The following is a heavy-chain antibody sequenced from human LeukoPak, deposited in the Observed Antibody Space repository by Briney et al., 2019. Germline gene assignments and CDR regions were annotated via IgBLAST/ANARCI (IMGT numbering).Heavy chain of an antibody. Sequence: GGSLRLSCAASGLTVGRNYMNWVRQAPGKGLEWVSVIYSGGSTYYADSVKGRFTISRDNSKNTLYLQINSLRAEDTAVYYCARDGRGDGVPAENAFAIWGQGTMVTVSS. CDR1: GLTVGRNY. CDR3: ARDGRGDGVPAENAFAI. D-gene: IGHD3-10*01. V-gene: IGHV3-53*01. J-gene: IGHJ3*02. CDR2: IYSGGST.